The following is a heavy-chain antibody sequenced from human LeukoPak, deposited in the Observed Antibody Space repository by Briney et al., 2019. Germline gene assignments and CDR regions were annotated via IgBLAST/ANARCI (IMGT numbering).Heavy chain of an antibody. Sequence: SETLSLTCAVYGGSFSDYYWSWIRQPPGKGLEWIGSVYYSGSTYYNPSLKSRVTISVDTSKNQFSLKLSSVTAADTAVYYCARNADTAVASVNFNYWGQGTLVTVSS. CDR3: ARNADTAVASVNFNY. D-gene: IGHD6-19*01. J-gene: IGHJ4*02. CDR2: VYYSGST. V-gene: IGHV4-39*01. CDR1: GGSFSDYY.